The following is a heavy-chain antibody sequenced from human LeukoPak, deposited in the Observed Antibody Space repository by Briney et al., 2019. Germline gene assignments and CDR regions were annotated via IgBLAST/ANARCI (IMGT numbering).Heavy chain of an antibody. CDR1: GGSISSYY. CDR3: ARDSDIVVVVDATDYYYGMDV. J-gene: IGHJ6*02. Sequence: SETLSLTCTVSGGSISSYYWSWIRQLAGKGLEWIGRIYTSGSTNYNPSLKSRVTMSVDTSKNQFSLKLSSVTAADTAVYYCARDSDIVVVVDATDYYYGMDVWGQGTTVTVSS. D-gene: IGHD2-15*01. CDR2: IYTSGST. V-gene: IGHV4-4*07.